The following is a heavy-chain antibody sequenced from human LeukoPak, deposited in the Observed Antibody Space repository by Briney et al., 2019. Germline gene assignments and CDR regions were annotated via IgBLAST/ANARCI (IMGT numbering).Heavy chain of an antibody. V-gene: IGHV3-48*04. CDR2: ISSSGSTI. Sequence: GGSLRLLCAASGFTFSSYWMSWVRQAPGKGLEWVSYISSSGSTIYYADSVKGRFTISRDNAKNSLYLQMNSLRAEDTAVYYCAELGITMIGGVWGKGTTVTTSS. J-gene: IGHJ6*04. D-gene: IGHD3-10*02. CDR1: GFTFSSYW. CDR3: AELGITMIGGV.